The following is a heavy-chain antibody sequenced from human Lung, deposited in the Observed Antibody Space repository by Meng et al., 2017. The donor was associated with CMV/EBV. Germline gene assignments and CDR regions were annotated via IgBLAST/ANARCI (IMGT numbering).Heavy chain of an antibody. Sequence: GESXKISCAASGFTFSSYSMNWVRQAPGKGLEWVSSISSSGTYIYYADSVKGRFTISRDNAQNSLYLQMNSLRAEDTAVYYCARDVSPRSSAYFAIYYFYAVDVWXQGTTVTVSS. J-gene: IGHJ6*02. D-gene: IGHD2-21*01. CDR2: ISSSGTYI. CDR1: GFTFSSYS. CDR3: ARDVSPRSSAYFAIYYFYAVDV. V-gene: IGHV3-21*01.